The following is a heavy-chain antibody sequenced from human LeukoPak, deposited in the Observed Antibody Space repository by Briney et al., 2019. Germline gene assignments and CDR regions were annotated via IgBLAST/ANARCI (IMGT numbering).Heavy chain of an antibody. CDR2: INPSGGST. CDR3: ARVCRYCSSTSCYCSAFDI. J-gene: IGHJ3*02. V-gene: IGHV1-46*01. D-gene: IGHD2-2*01. Sequence: ASVKVSCKASGYTFTSYYMHWVRQAPGQGLEWMGIINPSGGSTSYAQKFQGRVTMTRDTSISTAYMELSRLRSDDTAVYYCARVCRYCSSTSCYCSAFDIWGQGTMVTVSS. CDR1: GYTFTSYY.